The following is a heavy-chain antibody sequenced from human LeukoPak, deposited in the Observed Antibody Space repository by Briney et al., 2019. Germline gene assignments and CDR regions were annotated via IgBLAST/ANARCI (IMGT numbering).Heavy chain of an antibody. CDR2: ISGDGGNT. CDR3: AKVQKVLLVYVTTFDY. D-gene: IGHD2-8*01. V-gene: IGHV3-43*02. Sequence: GGSLRLSCAASGFTFNIYAMNWVRQAPGKGLEWVSLISGDGGNTYYTDSVRGRFTISRDNSKNSLYLQMNSLRPEDTALYYCAKVQKVLLVYVTTFDYWGQGTLVTVSS. CDR1: GFTFNIYA. J-gene: IGHJ4*02.